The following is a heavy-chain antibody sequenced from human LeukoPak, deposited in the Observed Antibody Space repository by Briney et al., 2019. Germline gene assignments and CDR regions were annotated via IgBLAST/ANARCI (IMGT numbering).Heavy chain of an antibody. J-gene: IGHJ4*02. D-gene: IGHD3-9*01. CDR3: ARTLTTATWDY. CDR2: INPNSGGT. CDR1: GYTFTGYY. Sequence: ASVKVSCKASGYTFTGYYMHWVRQAPGQGLEWMGWINPNSGGTNYAQKFQDRVTMTKDTSINTAYMELSRLRTDDTAVYYCARTLTTATWDYWGQGTLVTVSS. V-gene: IGHV1-2*02.